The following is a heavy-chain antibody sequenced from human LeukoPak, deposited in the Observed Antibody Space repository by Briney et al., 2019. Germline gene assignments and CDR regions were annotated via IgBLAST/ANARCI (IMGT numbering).Heavy chain of an antibody. J-gene: IGHJ5*01. CDR3: TRGPLPSATAYGVVDS. D-gene: IGHD3-10*01. Sequence: SETLSLTCAVYGGSFSGYYWSWIRQPPGKGPQWIGEVTHSGNTNYNPSLNSRVTISVDTSKNQFSLKLTSVTAADTAVYYCTRGPLPSATAYGVVDSWGQGTLVTVSS. V-gene: IGHV4-34*01. CDR1: GGSFSGYY. CDR2: VTHSGNT.